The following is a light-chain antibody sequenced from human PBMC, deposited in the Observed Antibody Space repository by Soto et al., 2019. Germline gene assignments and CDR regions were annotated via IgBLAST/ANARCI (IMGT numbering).Light chain of an antibody. Sequence: DIQMTQSPSSLYESVGDRVTITCRASQGISNYLAWYQQKPGKVPKLLIYAASTLQSRVPSRFSGSGSGTDFTLTISSLQPEDVATYYCQKYNSGPRTFGQGTKVEIK. CDR1: QGISNY. J-gene: IGKJ1*01. V-gene: IGKV1-27*01. CDR3: QKYNSGPRT. CDR2: AAS.